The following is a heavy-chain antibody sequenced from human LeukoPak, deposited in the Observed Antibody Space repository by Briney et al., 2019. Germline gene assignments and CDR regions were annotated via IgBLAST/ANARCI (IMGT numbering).Heavy chain of an antibody. Sequence: GASVKVSCKASGHTFIRYAINWLRQVPGQGLEWMGWINMYTANPAYAQGFTERFVFSLDTSVSTAYLEISNLKAEDTAVYYCARHDYDDDFDYWGQGTLVTVSS. D-gene: IGHD3-22*01. CDR3: ARHDYDDDFDY. J-gene: IGHJ4*02. CDR2: INMYTANP. V-gene: IGHV7-4-1*02. CDR1: GHTFIRYA.